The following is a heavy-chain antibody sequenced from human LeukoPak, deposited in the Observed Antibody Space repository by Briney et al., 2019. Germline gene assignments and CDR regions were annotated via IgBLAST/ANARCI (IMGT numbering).Heavy chain of an antibody. CDR1: GYTFTSYG. CDR2: INPNSGGT. D-gene: IGHD6-19*01. V-gene: IGHV1-2*02. CDR3: ARDSSSGWYSGWFDP. Sequence: GASVKVSCKASGYTFTSYGISWVRQAPGQGLEWMGWINPNSGGTNYAQKFQGRVTMTRDTSISTAYMELSRLRSDDTAVYYCARDSSSGWYSGWFDPWGQGTLVTVSS. J-gene: IGHJ5*02.